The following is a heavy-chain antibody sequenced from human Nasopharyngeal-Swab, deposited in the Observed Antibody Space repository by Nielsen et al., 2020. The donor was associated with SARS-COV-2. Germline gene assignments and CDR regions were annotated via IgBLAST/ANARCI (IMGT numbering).Heavy chain of an antibody. Sequence: SETLSLTCTVSGGSILDTDYYWAWIRQPPGKGLAWVGSIYSRGSTSHNPSLRSRVTISVDASKNQFSLKLNSLTAADTAMYYCAKPYGAFLGGGFDSWGQGTLVTVSS. CDR3: AKPYGAFLGGGFDS. CDR2: IYSRGST. J-gene: IGHJ4*02. CDR1: GGSILDTDYY. V-gene: IGHV4-39*01. D-gene: IGHD3-16*01.